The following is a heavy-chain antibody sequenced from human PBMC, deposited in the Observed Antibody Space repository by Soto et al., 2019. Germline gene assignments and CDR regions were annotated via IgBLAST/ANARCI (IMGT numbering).Heavy chain of an antibody. Sequence: ASVKVSCKASGGTFSSYAISWVRQAPGQGLEWMGGIIPIFGTANYAQKFQGRVTITADESTSTAYMELSSLRSEDTAVYYCARVSDTAMVTYYYYGMDVWGQGTTVTVSS. CDR3: ARVSDTAMVTYYYYGMDV. CDR1: GGTFSSYA. D-gene: IGHD5-18*01. J-gene: IGHJ6*02. CDR2: IIPIFGTA. V-gene: IGHV1-69*13.